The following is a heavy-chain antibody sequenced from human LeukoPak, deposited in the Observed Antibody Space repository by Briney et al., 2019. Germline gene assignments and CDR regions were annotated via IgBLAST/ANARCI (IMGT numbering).Heavy chain of an antibody. Sequence: GGSLRLSCVASGFTFSNYAMSWVRQALGKGLDWVSVISGSAGKIRYAGSVKGRFTISRDNSENTLYLQMNSLRAEDTAVYYCLRDLNWSLDQWGQGTLVTVSS. CDR1: GFTFSNYA. CDR2: ISGSAGKI. V-gene: IGHV3-23*01. J-gene: IGHJ4*02. CDR3: LRDLNWSLDQ. D-gene: IGHD1-20*01.